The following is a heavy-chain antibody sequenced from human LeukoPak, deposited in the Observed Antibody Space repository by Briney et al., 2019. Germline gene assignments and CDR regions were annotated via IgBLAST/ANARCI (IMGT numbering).Heavy chain of an antibody. J-gene: IGHJ4*02. Sequence: GGSLRLSCAASGFTFNNYWMHWVRQAPGKGPVWVSRINSDGSDTPYADSVKGRFTISRDNAKNTLYLQMNSLRAEDTAVYYCVREDEWAAGYWGQGTLVTVFS. CDR1: GFTFNNYW. D-gene: IGHD2-8*01. CDR3: VREDEWAAGY. CDR2: INSDGSDT. V-gene: IGHV3-74*01.